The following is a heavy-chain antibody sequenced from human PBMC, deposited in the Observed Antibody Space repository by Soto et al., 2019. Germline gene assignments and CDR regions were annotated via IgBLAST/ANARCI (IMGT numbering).Heavy chain of an antibody. Sequence: QVQLVQSGAEVKKPGASVKVSCKTSGYTFTSYGVAWVRQAPGQGLEWMGWISGHNGNTNYAQKLQGRVTMTTDTSMSTAYIEMRRLRSDDPAVYYWAREPTGHFIEYWGQGALFTVAS. CDR1: GYTFTSYG. V-gene: IGHV1-18*01. CDR3: AREPTGHFIEY. J-gene: IGHJ4*02. CDR2: ISGHNGNT. D-gene: IGHD1-1*01.